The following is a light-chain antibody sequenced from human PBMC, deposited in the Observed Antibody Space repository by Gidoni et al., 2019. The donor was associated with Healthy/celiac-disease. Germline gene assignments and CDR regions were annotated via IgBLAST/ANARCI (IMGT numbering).Light chain of an antibody. CDR1: QDISNY. J-gene: IGKJ4*01. Sequence: DIQMTQSPSSLSASVGDRVTITCQASQDISNYLNWYQQKPGKAPKLLIYDASTLETGVPSRFSGSGSGTDFTFTISSLQPEDIATYYCQQYDNLPPLTFXGXTKVEIK. CDR2: DAS. CDR3: QQYDNLPPLT. V-gene: IGKV1-33*01.